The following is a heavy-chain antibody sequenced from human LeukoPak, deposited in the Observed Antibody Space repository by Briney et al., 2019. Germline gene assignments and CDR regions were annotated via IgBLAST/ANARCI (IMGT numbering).Heavy chain of an antibody. V-gene: IGHV3-23*01. J-gene: IGHJ1*01. Sequence: PGGSLRLSCAASGFTFSSYAMSWVRQAPGKGLEWVSAISGSGGSTYYADSVKGRFTISRDNSKNTLYLQMNSLRAEDTAVYYCAKDSRDSSGYYYGYFQHWGQGTLVTVSS. D-gene: IGHD3-22*01. CDR1: GFTFSSYA. CDR3: AKDSRDSSGYYYGYFQH. CDR2: ISGSGGST.